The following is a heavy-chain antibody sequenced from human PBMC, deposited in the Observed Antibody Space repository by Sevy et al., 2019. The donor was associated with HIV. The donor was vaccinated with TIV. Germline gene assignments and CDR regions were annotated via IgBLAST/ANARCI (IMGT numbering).Heavy chain of an antibody. CDR2: TYYRSKWYN. Sequence: SQTLSLTCAISGDSVSSNSAAWNWIRQSPSRGLEWLGRTYYRSKWYNDYAVSVKSRITINPDTSKNQFSLQLNSVTPEDTAVYYCARGDYFGSGISNYYYYRMDVWGQGTTVTVSS. J-gene: IGHJ6*02. CDR3: ARGDYFGSGISNYYYYRMDV. D-gene: IGHD3-10*01. V-gene: IGHV6-1*01. CDR1: GDSVSSNSAA.